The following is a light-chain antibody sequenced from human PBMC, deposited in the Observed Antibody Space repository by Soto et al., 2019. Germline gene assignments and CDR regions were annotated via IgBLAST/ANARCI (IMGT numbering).Light chain of an antibody. CDR2: GAS. CDR3: QKYNIWPPWT. CDR1: QSLSSN. V-gene: IGKV3-15*01. Sequence: EIVMTQSPATLSVSPGERATLSCRASQSLSSNLAWYQQKPGQAPRLLIYGASTRATGIPARFSGSGSGTEFTLTISRLQSEDFAIYYCQKYNIWPPWTFGQGTKVDIK. J-gene: IGKJ1*01.